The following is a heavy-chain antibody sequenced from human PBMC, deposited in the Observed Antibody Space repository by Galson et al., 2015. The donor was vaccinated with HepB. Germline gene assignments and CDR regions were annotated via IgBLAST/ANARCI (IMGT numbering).Heavy chain of an antibody. J-gene: IGHJ4*02. CDR3: TARF. CDR1: GFPFSNFW. CDR2: IKSKSDGETT. Sequence: SLRLSCAGSGFPFSNFWMSWVRQAPGKGLEWVGRIKSKSDGETTAYAEPVRGRFAISRDDSKNMVYLEMNSLRTEDTAVYYCTARFWGQGTLVTVSS. V-gene: IGHV3-15*01.